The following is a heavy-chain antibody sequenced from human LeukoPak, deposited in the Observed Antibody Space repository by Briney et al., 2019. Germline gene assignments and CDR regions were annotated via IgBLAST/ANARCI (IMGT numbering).Heavy chain of an antibody. D-gene: IGHD2-2*01. V-gene: IGHV1-3*01. CDR3: ATVLSSAMLGYGMDV. CDR2: INAGNGNT. CDR1: GYTFTSYA. J-gene: IGHJ6*02. Sequence: GASVKVSCKASGYTFTSYAMHWVRQAPGQRLEWMGWINAGNGNTKYSQKFQGRVTITRDTSASTAYMELRSLRSEDTAVYYCATVLSSAMLGYGMDVWGQGTTVTVSS.